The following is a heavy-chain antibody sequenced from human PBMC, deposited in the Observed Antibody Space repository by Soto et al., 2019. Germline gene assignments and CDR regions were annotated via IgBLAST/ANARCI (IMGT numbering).Heavy chain of an antibody. V-gene: IGHV3-23*01. CDR1: GFTFSSST. J-gene: IGHJ4*02. D-gene: IGHD6-19*01. CDR2: IIDSGGYT. CDR3: AKAGSFPHYYFDY. Sequence: GGSLRLSCAASGFTFSSSTMNWVRQAPGKGLEWVSAIIDSGGYTYYADSVKGRFTISRDNSKNTLYLQMNSLRAEDTAVYYCAKAGSFPHYYFDYWGQGTLVTVSS.